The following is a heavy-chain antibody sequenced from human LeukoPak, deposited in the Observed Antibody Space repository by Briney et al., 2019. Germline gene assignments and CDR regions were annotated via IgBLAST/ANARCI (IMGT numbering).Heavy chain of an antibody. Sequence: PSETLSLTCTVSGGSISSSSYYWGWIRQPPWKGLEWIGSIYYSGSTYYNPSLKSRVTISVDTSKNQFSLKLSSVTAADTAVYYCARDPNGFWSGYNFDYWGQGTLVTVSS. CDR1: GGSISSSSYY. CDR3: ARDPNGFWSGYNFDY. V-gene: IGHV4-39*07. D-gene: IGHD3-3*01. J-gene: IGHJ4*02. CDR2: IYYSGST.